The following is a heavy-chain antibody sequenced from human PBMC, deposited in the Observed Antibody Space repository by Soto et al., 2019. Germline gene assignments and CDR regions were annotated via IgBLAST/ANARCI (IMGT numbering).Heavy chain of an antibody. Sequence: QVQLQELGPGLVKPSETLSLTCTVSGGSISSTGYYWNWIRQHPGKGLEWIGYIYHSGSAYYNPSLKSRVIISVDTSNNQFSLKMSSVTAADTAVYYCARDRGARYSSGYDQWGQGTLVTVSS. V-gene: IGHV4-31*03. CDR2: IYHSGSA. D-gene: IGHD3-22*01. CDR3: ARDRGARYSSGYDQ. J-gene: IGHJ5*02. CDR1: GGSISSTGYY.